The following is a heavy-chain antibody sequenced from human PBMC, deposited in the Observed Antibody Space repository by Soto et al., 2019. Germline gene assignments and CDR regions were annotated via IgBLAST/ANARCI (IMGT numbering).Heavy chain of an antibody. CDR3: AKGAIAARAGKWFNH. D-gene: IGHD6-6*01. V-gene: IGHV3-23*01. CDR1: GFTFTTYS. Sequence: EVQVLESGGGLVQPGGSLRLSCRASGFTFTTYSMSWVRQAPGKGLEWVSGISGSGARTYYADSVKGRFTISRDNSGNTVLLQMSSLRAEDSATSYCAKGAIAARAGKWFNHWGQGTLVTVSS. CDR2: ISGSGART. J-gene: IGHJ5*02.